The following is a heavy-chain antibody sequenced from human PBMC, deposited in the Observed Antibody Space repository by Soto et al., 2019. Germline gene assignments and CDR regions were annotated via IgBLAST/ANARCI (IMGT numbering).Heavy chain of an antibody. CDR3: ARSVSGDDYGLVLYYMDV. CDR2: IYPGDSDT. V-gene: IGHV5-51*01. J-gene: IGHJ6*03. Sequence: GESLKISCKGSGYSFTSYWIGWVRQMPGKGLERMGIIYPGDSDTRYSPSFQGQVTISADKSISTAYLQWSSLKASDPAMYYCARSVSGDDYGLVLYYMDVWRKGTRVTVA. CDR1: GYSFTSYW. D-gene: IGHD5-12*01.